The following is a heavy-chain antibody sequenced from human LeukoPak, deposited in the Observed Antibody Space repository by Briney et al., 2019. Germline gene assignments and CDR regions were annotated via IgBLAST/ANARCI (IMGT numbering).Heavy chain of an antibody. CDR1: GFTFSSYG. Sequence: GGSLRLSCAASGFTFSSYGMSWVRQAPGKGLEWVLAISGSGGSTYYADSVKGWFTISRDNSKNTLYLQMNSLRADDTAVYYCARGISSWYYSGWCDPWGQGTLVTVSS. D-gene: IGHD6-13*01. V-gene: IGHV3-23*01. CDR3: ARGISSWYYSGWCDP. CDR2: ISGSGGST. J-gene: IGHJ5*02.